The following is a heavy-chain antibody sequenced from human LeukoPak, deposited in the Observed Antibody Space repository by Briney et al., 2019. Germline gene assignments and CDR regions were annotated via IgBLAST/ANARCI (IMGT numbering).Heavy chain of an antibody. CDR1: GGSISSYY. V-gene: IGHV4-59*08. D-gene: IGHD6-13*01. J-gene: IGHJ4*02. Sequence: SETLSLTCIVSGGSISSYYWSWIRQPPGKGLEWIGYIYYSGSTNYNPSLKSRVTISVDTSKNQFSLELSSVTAADTAVYYCARHGGIAAAHIDYWGQGTLVTVSS. CDR2: IYYSGST. CDR3: ARHGGIAAAHIDY.